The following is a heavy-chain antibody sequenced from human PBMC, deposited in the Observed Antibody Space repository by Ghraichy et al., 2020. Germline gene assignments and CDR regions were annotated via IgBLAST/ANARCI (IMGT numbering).Heavy chain of an antibody. V-gene: IGHV3-48*03. J-gene: IGHJ4*02. CDR2: ISRSFSPV. CDR3: ARGETRLFDY. CDR1: GFTFSSYE. Sequence: GGSLRLSCEASGFTFSSYEMNWVRQAPGKGLEWISYISRSFSPVYYADSVRGRFTISRDNAKNSLYLQMNSLRAEDTAVYYCARGETRLFDYWGQGTVVIVSS.